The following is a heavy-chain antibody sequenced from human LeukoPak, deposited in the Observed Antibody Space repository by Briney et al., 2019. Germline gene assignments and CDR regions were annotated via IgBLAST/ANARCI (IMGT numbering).Heavy chain of an antibody. CDR1: GFTFSSYG. D-gene: IGHD3-10*02. V-gene: IGHV3-30*02. CDR3: AKGGITMLDY. CDR2: IRYDGSNK. Sequence: GGSLRLSCAASGFTFSSYGMHWVRQAPGKGLEWVAFIRYDGSNKYYADSVKGRFTISIDNSKNTLYLQMNSLRAEDTDVYYCAKGGITMLDYWGQGTLATVSS. J-gene: IGHJ4*02.